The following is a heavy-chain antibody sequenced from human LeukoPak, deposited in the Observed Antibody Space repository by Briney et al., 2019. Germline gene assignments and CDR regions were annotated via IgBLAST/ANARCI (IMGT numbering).Heavy chain of an antibody. CDR2: IYYSGST. CDR3: ARQTTVTSRGAFDI. J-gene: IGHJ3*02. D-gene: IGHD4-17*01. Sequence: SQTLSLTCTVSGGSINRGGYYWTWIRQHPGKGLEWIGNIYYSGSTYFNPSLKTRITISIDTSKNQFSLKLSSVTAADTAVYYCARQTTVTSRGAFDIWGQGTMVTVSS. V-gene: IGHV4-31*03. CDR1: GGSINRGGYY.